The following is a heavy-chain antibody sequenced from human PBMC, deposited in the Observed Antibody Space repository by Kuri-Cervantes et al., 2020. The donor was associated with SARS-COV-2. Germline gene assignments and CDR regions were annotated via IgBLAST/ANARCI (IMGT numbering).Heavy chain of an antibody. Sequence: GESLKISCAASGFTFSSYGMHWVRQAPGKGLEWVAVISYDGSNKYYADSVKGRFIISRDNSKNTLYLQMNSLRAEDTAVYYCAKETNYYDSSGYYSPDYWGQGTLVTVSS. V-gene: IGHV3-30*18. CDR2: ISYDGSNK. D-gene: IGHD3-22*01. CDR3: AKETNYYDSSGYYSPDY. J-gene: IGHJ4*02. CDR1: GFTFSSYG.